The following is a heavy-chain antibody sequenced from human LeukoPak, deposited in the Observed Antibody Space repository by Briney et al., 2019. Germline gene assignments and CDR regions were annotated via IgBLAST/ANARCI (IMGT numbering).Heavy chain of an antibody. CDR3: ASYVDIAMVDAGYYYYYGMDV. J-gene: IGHJ6*02. Sequence: PSETLSLTCTVSGGSISSYYRSWIRQPPGKGLEWIGYIYYSGSTNYNPSLKSRVTISVDTSKNQFSLKLSSVTAADTAVYYCASYVDIAMVDAGYYYYYGMDVWGQGTTVTVSS. D-gene: IGHD5-18*01. CDR1: GGSISSYY. V-gene: IGHV4-59*08. CDR2: IYYSGST.